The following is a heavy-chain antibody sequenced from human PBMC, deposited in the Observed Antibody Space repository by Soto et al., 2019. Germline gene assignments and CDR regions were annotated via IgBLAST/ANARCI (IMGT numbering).Heavy chain of an antibody. Sequence: ASVKVSCKASGYTFTSYGISWVRQAPGQGLEWMGWISAYNGNTNYAQKLQGRVTMTTDTSTSTAYMELRSLRSDDTAVYYCAGGSYSSSSGWFDPWGQETLVTVSS. V-gene: IGHV1-18*01. CDR2: ISAYNGNT. J-gene: IGHJ5*02. D-gene: IGHD6-6*01. CDR3: AGGSYSSSSGWFDP. CDR1: GYTFTSYG.